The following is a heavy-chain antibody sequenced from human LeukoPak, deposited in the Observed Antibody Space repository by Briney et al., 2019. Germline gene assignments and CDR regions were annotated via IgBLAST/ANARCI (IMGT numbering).Heavy chain of an antibody. CDR1: GGSISSSSYY. J-gene: IGHJ6*04. CDR3: ARRPYYGSGKVDV. V-gene: IGHV4-39*07. D-gene: IGHD3-10*01. CDR2: INHSGST. Sequence: SETLSLTCTVSGGSISSSSYYWGWIRQPPGKGLEWIGEINHSGSTNYNPSLKSRVTISVDTSKNQFSLKLSSVTAADTAVYYCARRPYYGSGKVDVWGKGTTVTISS.